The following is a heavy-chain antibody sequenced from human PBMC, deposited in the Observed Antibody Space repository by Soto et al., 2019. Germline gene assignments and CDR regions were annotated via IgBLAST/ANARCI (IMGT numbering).Heavy chain of an antibody. CDR2: INVDGTET. Sequence: SLRLACTARRFTFVSYWMQWGRQSPGKGLVWVSDINVDGTETWYADSVKGRFTISRDNDKKTLYLHMTGLRVDDTGVYYCARDKEVLLTNYGMAVWGQGTTVTSP. CDR3: ARDKEVLLTNYGMAV. J-gene: IGHJ6*02. V-gene: IGHV3-74*01. CDR1: RFTFVSYW.